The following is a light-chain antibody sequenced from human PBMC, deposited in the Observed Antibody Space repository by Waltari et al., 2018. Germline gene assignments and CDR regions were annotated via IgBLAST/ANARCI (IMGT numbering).Light chain of an antibody. CDR2: SNN. J-gene: IGLJ2*01. V-gene: IGLV1-44*01. Sequence: QSVLTQPPSASGTPGQRVTISCSGSSSNLGSNTVNWYQQLPGTAPKLLIDSNNQRPSGVPDRFSGSKSGTSASLAISGLQSEDEADYYCAAWDDSLNAVVFGGGTKLTVL. CDR3: AAWDDSLNAVV. CDR1: SSNLGSNT.